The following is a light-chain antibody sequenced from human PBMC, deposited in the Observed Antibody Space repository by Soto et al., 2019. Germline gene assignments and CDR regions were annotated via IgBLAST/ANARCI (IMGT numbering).Light chain of an antibody. CDR3: QHHGSSPRT. CDR1: QSVSSSN. J-gene: IGKJ1*01. CDR2: GAS. V-gene: IGKV3-20*01. Sequence: EIVLTQSPGTLSLSPGDRATLYCRASQSVSSSNLAWYQQKRGQSPMLLIYGASSRATGIPDRFSGSGSGPDFTLTISRLEPEDFAVYFCQHHGSSPRTFGQGTKVEIK.